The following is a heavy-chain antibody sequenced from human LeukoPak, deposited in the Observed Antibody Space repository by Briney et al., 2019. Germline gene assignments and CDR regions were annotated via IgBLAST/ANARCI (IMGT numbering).Heavy chain of an antibody. CDR2: ISGSGYST. CDR3: AKKSGCNTGWCFHY. V-gene: IGHV3-23*01. J-gene: IGHJ4*02. Sequence: PGGSLRLSCAASGFSFTSYAMSWVRQAPGKGLEWVSGISGSGYSTYYADSVKGRFTISRDNSKNTLYLQVNSLRAEDTAVYYCAKKSGCNTGWCFHYWGQGTLVTVSS. D-gene: IGHD6-19*01. CDR1: GFSFTSYA.